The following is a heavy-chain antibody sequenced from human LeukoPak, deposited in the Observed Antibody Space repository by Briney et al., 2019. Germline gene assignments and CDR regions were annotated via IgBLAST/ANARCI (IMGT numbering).Heavy chain of an antibody. V-gene: IGHV4-39*07. CDR2: IYYSGST. D-gene: IGHD1-26*01. Sequence: SETLSLTCTVSGGSISSSSYYWGWIRQPPGKGLEWIGSIYYSGSTYYNPPLKSRVTISVDTSKNQFSLKLSSVTAADTAVYYCARHSGSYYYFDYWGQGTLVTVSS. CDR3: ARHSGSYYYFDY. CDR1: GGSISSSSYY. J-gene: IGHJ4*02.